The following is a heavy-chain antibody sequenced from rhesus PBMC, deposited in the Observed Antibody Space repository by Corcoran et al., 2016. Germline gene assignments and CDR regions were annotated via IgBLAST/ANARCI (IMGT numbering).Heavy chain of an antibody. J-gene: IGHJ4*01. Sequence: EVQLVESGGGLVQPGGFLRRSCGALGFIFRIYGMLWVRQALGKGLEWVGGISSDGSKISYTDSVKDRFTISTANSKNILYLQMNSLKLEDTALYYCTRFDYWGQGVLVTVSS. CDR2: ISSDGSKI. V-gene: IGHV3-54*02. CDR3: TRFDY. CDR1: GFIFRIYG.